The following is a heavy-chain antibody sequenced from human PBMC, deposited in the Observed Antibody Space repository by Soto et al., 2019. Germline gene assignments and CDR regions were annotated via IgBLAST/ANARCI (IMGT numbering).Heavy chain of an antibody. CDR2: INFNGGST. Sequence: ASVKVSCKASGHTFTTYYMHWVRQAPGQGLDWMGIINFNGGSTTYAQQFQGRVTMTRDTSTSTVYMELSSLRSEDTAIYYCAVSQYGYNNGWTPFFDYWGQGTLVTVSS. CDR3: AVSQYGYNNGWTPFFDY. J-gene: IGHJ4*02. D-gene: IGHD6-19*01. V-gene: IGHV1-46*01. CDR1: GHTFTTYY.